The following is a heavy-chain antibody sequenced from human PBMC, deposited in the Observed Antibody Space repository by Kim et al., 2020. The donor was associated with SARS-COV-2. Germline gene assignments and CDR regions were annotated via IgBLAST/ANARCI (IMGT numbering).Heavy chain of an antibody. CDR3: ARETAAGTIRWFDP. D-gene: IGHD6-19*01. J-gene: IGHJ5*02. V-gene: IGHV4-4*07. Sequence: NPSLRRRVTMSVDTSRNQFSLKLGSVTAADTAVYYCARETAAGTIRWFDPWGQGTLVTVSS.